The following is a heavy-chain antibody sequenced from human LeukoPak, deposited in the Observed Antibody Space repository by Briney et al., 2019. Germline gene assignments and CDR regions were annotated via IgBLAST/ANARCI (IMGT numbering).Heavy chain of an antibody. D-gene: IGHD5-24*01. CDR3: AKWSGDGHEYYYYYGMDV. V-gene: IGHV3-23*01. CDR1: GFTFSSYA. J-gene: IGHJ6*02. CDR2: ISGGGGST. Sequence: PGGSLRLSCAASGFTFSSYAMTWVRQAPGKGLEWVSAISGGGGSTYYADSVKGRFTISRDNSKNTLYLQMNSLRAEDTVVYYCAKWSGDGHEYYYYYGMDVWGQGTTVTVSS.